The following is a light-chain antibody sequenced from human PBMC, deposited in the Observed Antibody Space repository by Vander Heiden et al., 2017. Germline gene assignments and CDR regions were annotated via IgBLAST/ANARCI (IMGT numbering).Light chain of an antibody. J-gene: IGLJ3*02. CDR2: DVS. CDR3: CSYAGSYTLM. CDR1: SSDVGGYKH. Sequence: QSALTQPRSVSGSPGQSVTISCTGTSSDVGGYKHVSWYQQRPGKAPKRMIYDVSKRPSGVPDRFSGSKSGNTASLTISGLQAEDEADYYCCSYAGSYTLMFGGGTQLTVL. V-gene: IGLV2-11*01.